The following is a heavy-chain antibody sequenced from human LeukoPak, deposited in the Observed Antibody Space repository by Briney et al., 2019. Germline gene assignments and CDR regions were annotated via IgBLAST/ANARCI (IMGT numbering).Heavy chain of an antibody. CDR2: VSGDGGST. CDR1: GFTFDDYA. J-gene: IGHJ1*01. Sequence: GGSLRLSCAASGFTFDDYAMHWVRQAPGKGLEWVSLVSGDGGSTYYADSVKGRFTISRDNTKNSLYLQMNSLRTEDTALYYCAQGSTHYSSTWYFQYWGQGILVTVSS. V-gene: IGHV3-43*02. D-gene: IGHD2-2*01. CDR3: AQGSTHYSSTWYFQY.